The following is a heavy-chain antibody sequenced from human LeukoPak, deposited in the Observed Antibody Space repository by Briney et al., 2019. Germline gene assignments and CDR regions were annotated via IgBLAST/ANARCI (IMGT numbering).Heavy chain of an antibody. Sequence: ASAKVSCKASGYTFTSYAMHWVRQAPGQRLEWMGWINAGNGNTKYSQEFQGRVTITRDTSASTAYMELSSLRSEDMAVYYCARDREHTYYYDSSGYYQNAFDIWGQGTMVTVSS. J-gene: IGHJ3*02. CDR2: INAGNGNT. D-gene: IGHD3-22*01. CDR1: GYTFTSYA. CDR3: ARDREHTYYYDSSGYYQNAFDI. V-gene: IGHV1-3*03.